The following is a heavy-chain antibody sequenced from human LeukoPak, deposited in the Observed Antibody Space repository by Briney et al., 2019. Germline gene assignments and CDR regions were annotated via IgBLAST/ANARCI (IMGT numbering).Heavy chain of an antibody. CDR2: LTFSGGST. D-gene: IGHD2-2*02. CDR3: AKGRSEYAYTSDALDV. Sequence: PGGSLRLSCAASGFTFSSYAMSWVRQAPGKGLEWVSTLTFSGGSTYYADSVKGRFTISRDNSKNTLYLQMNSLRAEDTAVYYCAKGRSEYAYTSDALDVWGQGTMITVSS. J-gene: IGHJ3*01. CDR1: GFTFSSYA. V-gene: IGHV3-23*01.